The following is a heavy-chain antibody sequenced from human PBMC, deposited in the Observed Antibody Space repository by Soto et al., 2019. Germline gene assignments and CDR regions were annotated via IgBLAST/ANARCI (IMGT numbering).Heavy chain of an antibody. CDR2: ISHRGST. CDR1: GGSLGGYY. J-gene: IGHJ5*02. V-gene: IGHV4-34*01. CDR3: ARGNVVRITPTRSRNRWFGP. D-gene: IGHD2-15*01. Sequence: PSETLSLTCGVYGGSLGGYYWSWIRQPPGKGLEWIAEISHRGSTNYNPSLRSRATVSVDTSKNQFSLTLTSVTAADTAVYYCARGNVVRITPTRSRNRWFGPWGRGNLVTVAS.